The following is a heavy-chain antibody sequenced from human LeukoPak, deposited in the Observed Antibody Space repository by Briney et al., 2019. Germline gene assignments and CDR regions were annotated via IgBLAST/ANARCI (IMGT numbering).Heavy chain of an antibody. CDR3: ARDSDSSGYPYFDY. CDR1: VYTFTIYG. V-gene: IGHV1-18*01. CDR2: ISAYNGNT. J-gene: IGHJ4*02. Sequence: ASVTVSFTSSVYTFTIYGISWVRQAPGQGLEWMGWISAYNGNTNYAQKLQGRVTMTTDTSTSTAYMELRSLRSDDTAVYYCARDSDSSGYPYFDYWGQGTLVTVSS. D-gene: IGHD3-22*01.